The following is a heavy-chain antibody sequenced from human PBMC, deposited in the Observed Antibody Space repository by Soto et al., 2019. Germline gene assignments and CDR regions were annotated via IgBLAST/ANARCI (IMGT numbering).Heavy chain of an antibody. J-gene: IGHJ4*02. V-gene: IGHV4-31*03. Sequence: TLSLTCTVSGGSISSGGYYWSWIRQHPGKGLEWIGYIYYSGSTYYNPSLKSRVTISVDTSKNQFSLKLSSVTAADTAVYYCARLFHSSGGTCPFDYWGQGALVTVSS. CDR2: IYYSGST. D-gene: IGHD2-15*01. CDR1: GGSISSGGYY. CDR3: ARLFHSSGGTCPFDY.